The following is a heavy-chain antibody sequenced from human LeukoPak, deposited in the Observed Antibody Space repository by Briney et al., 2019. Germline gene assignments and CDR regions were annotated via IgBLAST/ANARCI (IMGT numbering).Heavy chain of an antibody. CDR2: IAGSTT. Sequence: GGSLRLSCAASGFTFSSYSMNWVRQAPGKGLQWVSYIAGSTTYYADSVKGRFTISRDNSKNTLYLQMNSLRAEDTAVYYCAKDLWAAAGTVNWFDPWGQGTLVTVSS. CDR3: AKDLWAAAGTVNWFDP. D-gene: IGHD6-13*01. J-gene: IGHJ5*02. CDR1: GFTFSSYS. V-gene: IGHV3-23*01.